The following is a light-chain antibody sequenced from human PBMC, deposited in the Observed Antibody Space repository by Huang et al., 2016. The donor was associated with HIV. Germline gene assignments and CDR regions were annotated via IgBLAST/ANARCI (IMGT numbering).Light chain of an antibody. CDR2: GAS. J-gene: IGKJ1*01. CDR3: HQYYTLLRT. Sequence: EILLTQSPATLSVSPGARVTLSCRASQTVSEHLAWFQQRPGQAPKLLIYGASNRATGIPPRFSGRGSGTEFGLTITNLQSEDFAVYFCHQYYTLLRTFGQGTKVEI. V-gene: IGKV3-15*01. CDR1: QTVSEH.